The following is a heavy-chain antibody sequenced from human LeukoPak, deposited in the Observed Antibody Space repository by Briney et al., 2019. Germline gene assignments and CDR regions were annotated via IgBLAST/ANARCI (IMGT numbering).Heavy chain of an antibody. CDR1: GFTFSSYI. CDR2: IGSSSTYM. Sequence: GGSLRLSCAASGFTFSSYIMNWVRQPPGKGLEWFSVIGSSSTYMYSADSLKGRFTISRDNAKNALYLQMNSLRAEDTAVYYCARGKSSGWYAPDYWGQGTLVTVSS. V-gene: IGHV3-21*01. CDR3: ARGKSSGWYAPDY. J-gene: IGHJ4*02. D-gene: IGHD6-19*01.